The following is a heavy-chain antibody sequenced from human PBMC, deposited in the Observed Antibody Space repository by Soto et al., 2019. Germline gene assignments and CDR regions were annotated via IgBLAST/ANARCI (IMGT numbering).Heavy chain of an antibody. CDR1: GGSISSSSYY. CDR2: IYYSGST. D-gene: IGHD3-10*01. Sequence: SETLSLTCTVSGGSISSSSYYWGWIRQPPGKGLEWIGSIYYSGSTYYNPSLKSRVTISVDTSKNQFSLKLISVTAADTAVYYCARSLGEYYYGSGSYYYYYMDVWGKGTTVTVSS. J-gene: IGHJ6*03. V-gene: IGHV4-39*01. CDR3: ARSLGEYYYGSGSYYYYYMDV.